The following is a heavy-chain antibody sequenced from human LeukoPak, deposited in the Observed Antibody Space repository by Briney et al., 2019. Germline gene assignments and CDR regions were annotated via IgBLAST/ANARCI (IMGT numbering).Heavy chain of an antibody. J-gene: IGHJ2*01. V-gene: IGHV4-59*08. CDR3: ARHSETTIAVAGTAFDL. Sequence: SETLSLTCTVSGGSMSSYYWSWIRQPPGKGLEWIGYIYYSGSTNYNPSLKSRVTISVDTSKNQFSLKLSSVTAADTAVYYCARHSETTIAVAGTAFDLWGRGTLVTVSS. CDR2: IYYSGST. CDR1: GGSMSSYY. D-gene: IGHD6-19*01.